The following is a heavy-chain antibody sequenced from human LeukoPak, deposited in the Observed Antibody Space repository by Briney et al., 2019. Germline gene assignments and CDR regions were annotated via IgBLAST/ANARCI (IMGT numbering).Heavy chain of an antibody. Sequence: SETLSLTCTVSGGSISSHYWSWIRQPPGKELEWIGYIYYSGSTNYNPSLKSRVTISVDTSKNQFSLKLSSVTAADTAVYYCARGLGGTTIDYWGQGTLVTVSS. CDR2: IYYSGST. J-gene: IGHJ4*02. D-gene: IGHD1-7*01. CDR3: ARGLGGTTIDY. CDR1: GGSISSHY. V-gene: IGHV4-59*11.